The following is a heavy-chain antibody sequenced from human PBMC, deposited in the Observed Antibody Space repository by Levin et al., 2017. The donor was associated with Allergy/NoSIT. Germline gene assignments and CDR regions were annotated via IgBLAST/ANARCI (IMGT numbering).Heavy chain of an antibody. V-gene: IGHV3-23*01. D-gene: IGHD5-18*01. CDR3: AKYTAIIKPRPYFDY. Sequence: KGLEWVSAISSSGGSTYYADSVKGRFTISRDNSKNTLYLQMNSLRAEDTAVYYCAKYTAIIKPRPYFDYWGQGTLVTVSS. CDR2: ISSSGGST. J-gene: IGHJ4*02.